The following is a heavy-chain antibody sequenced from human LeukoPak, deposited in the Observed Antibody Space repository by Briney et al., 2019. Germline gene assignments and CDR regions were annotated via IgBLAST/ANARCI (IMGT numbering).Heavy chain of an antibody. Sequence: GGSLRLSCAASGFTFSSYAMSWVRQAPGKGLEWVSAISGSGGSTYYADSVKGRFTISRDNSKNTLYLQMNSLRAEDTAVYYCAKDRGAPSSIAARRGYFQHWGQGTLVTVSS. CDR3: AKDRGAPSSIAARRGYFQH. CDR1: GFTFSSYA. D-gene: IGHD6-6*01. CDR2: ISGSGGST. V-gene: IGHV3-23*01. J-gene: IGHJ1*01.